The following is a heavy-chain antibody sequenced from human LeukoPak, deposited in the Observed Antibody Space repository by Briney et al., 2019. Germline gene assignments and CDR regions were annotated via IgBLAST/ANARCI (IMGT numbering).Heavy chain of an antibody. CDR3: ARVAVAGFDF. CDR1: GFSFSDYW. J-gene: IGHJ4*02. D-gene: IGHD6-19*01. Sequence: GGSLRLSCAGSGFSFSDYWMSWVRQAPGKGLEWVANIKYDESEKYYVDSVKGRFTISRDNAKNSLYLQMNSLRPEDTAVYYCARVAVAGFDFWGQGTLVTVSS. V-gene: IGHV3-7*04. CDR2: IKYDESEK.